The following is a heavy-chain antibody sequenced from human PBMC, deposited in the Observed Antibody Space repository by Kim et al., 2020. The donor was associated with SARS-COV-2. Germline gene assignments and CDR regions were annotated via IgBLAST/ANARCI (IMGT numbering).Heavy chain of an antibody. V-gene: IGHV3-23*01. CDR2: ISGSGGST. J-gene: IGHJ4*02. Sequence: GGSLRLSCAASGFTFSSYAMSWVRQAPGKGLEWVSAISGSGGSTYSADSVKGRFTISRDNSKNTLYLQMNSLRAEDTAVYYCAKYSAYYDFWSGYYHTPPGPDYFDYWGQGTLVTVSS. D-gene: IGHD3-3*01. CDR1: GFTFSSYA. CDR3: AKYSAYYDFWSGYYHTPPGPDYFDY.